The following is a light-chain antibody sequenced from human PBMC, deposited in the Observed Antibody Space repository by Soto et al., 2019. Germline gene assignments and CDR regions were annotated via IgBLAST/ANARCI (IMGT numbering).Light chain of an antibody. CDR3: QQRTNRPPT. V-gene: IGKV3-11*01. Sequence: ETELTQSPATLSLSPGESATLSCRASQSVSNYLMWYQQKPGQAPRLLIYDARNRATGIPARFSGRGSGTDFTLTISSLEPEDFAVYYCQQRTNRPPTFGGGTKVEIK. CDR2: DAR. CDR1: QSVSNY. J-gene: IGKJ4*01.